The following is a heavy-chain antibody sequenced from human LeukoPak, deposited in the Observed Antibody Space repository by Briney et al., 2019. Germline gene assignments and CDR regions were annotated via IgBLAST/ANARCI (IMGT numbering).Heavy chain of an antibody. CDR3: AAAFHYYDSSGYYLGYFDY. V-gene: IGHV1-58*02. CDR2: IVVGSGNT. Sequence: SVKVSCKASGFTFTSSAMQWVRQARGQRLEWIGWIVVGSGNTNYAQKFQERVTITRDMSTSTAYMELSSLGSEDTAVYYCAAAFHYYDSSGYYLGYFDYWGQGTLVTVSS. J-gene: IGHJ4*02. CDR1: GFTFTSSA. D-gene: IGHD3-22*01.